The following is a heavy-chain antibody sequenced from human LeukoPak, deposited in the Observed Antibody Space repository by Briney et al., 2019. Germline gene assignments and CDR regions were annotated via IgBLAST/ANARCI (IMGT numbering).Heavy chain of an antibody. CDR1: GGTFSSYA. Sequence: GASVKVSCKASGGTFSSYAISWVRQAPGQGLEWMGRIIPILGIANYAQKFQGRVTITADKSTSTAYMELSSLRSDDTAVYYCARGDSGGWSNFDYWGQGTLVTVSS. V-gene: IGHV1-69*04. D-gene: IGHD6-19*01. CDR2: IIPILGIA. J-gene: IGHJ4*02. CDR3: ARGDSGGWSNFDY.